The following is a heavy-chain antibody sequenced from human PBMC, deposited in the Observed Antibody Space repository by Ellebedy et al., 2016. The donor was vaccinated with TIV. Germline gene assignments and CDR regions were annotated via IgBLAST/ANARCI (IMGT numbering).Heavy chain of an antibody. J-gene: IGHJ5*02. V-gene: IGHV5-51*01. D-gene: IGHD3-10*01. CDR2: IYPGDSDT. CDR3: ARLLRGTLPKWFGET. Sequence: GESLKISCKGSGYSFTSYWIGWVRQMPGKGLEWMGIIYPGDSDTRYSPSFQGQVTISADKSISTAYLQWSSLKASDTAMYYCARLLRGTLPKWFGETWGQGTLVTVSS. CDR1: GYSFTSYW.